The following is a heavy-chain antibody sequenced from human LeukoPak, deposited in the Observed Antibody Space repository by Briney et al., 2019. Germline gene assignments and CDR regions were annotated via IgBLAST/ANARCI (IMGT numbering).Heavy chain of an antibody. D-gene: IGHD2-15*01. Sequence: GASVKVSCKASGYTFTSYGISWVRQAPGQGLEWMGWISAYNGNTNYAQKLQGRVTMTTDTSTSTAYMELRSLRSDDTAVYYCARDHIVVVVVATSWFDPWGQGTLVTVSS. V-gene: IGHV1-18*01. CDR1: GYTFTSYG. J-gene: IGHJ5*02. CDR2: ISAYNGNT. CDR3: ARDHIVVVVVATSWFDP.